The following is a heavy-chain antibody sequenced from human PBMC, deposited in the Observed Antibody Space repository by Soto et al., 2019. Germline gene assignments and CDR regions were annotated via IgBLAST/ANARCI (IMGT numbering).Heavy chain of an antibody. J-gene: IGHJ6*02. CDR3: ARVTPGNNLYYFSGLDV. D-gene: IGHD1-1*01. Sequence: PGGSLRLSCVASGLNFGTYAIHWVRQAPGKGLQWVALIAYDGINTYYADSVKGRFTISRDNSKNTLHLQMNSLKPEDTGVYFCARVTPGNNLYYFSGLDVWGQGTSDTVSS. CDR2: IAYDGINT. V-gene: IGHV3-30-3*01. CDR1: GLNFGTYA.